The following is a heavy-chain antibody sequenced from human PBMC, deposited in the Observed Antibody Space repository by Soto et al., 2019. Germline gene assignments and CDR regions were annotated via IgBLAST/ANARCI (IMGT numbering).Heavy chain of an antibody. D-gene: IGHD3-10*01. V-gene: IGHV1-46*03. CDR3: AREPLADQADGAGSLENEVFDF. Sequence: GLEWMGIINPSGGSTSYAQKFQGRVTMTRDTSTSTVYMELSSLRSEDTAVYYCAREPLADQADGAGSLENEVFDFWRQRTMVT. CDR2: INPSGGST. J-gene: IGHJ3*01.